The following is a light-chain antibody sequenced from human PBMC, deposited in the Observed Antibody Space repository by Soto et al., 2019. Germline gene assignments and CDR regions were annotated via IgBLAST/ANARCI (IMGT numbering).Light chain of an antibody. CDR2: DAS. CDR1: QGISSW. V-gene: IGKV1-12*01. Sequence: DIQMTQSPSSVSASVGDRVTISFRASQGISSWLAWYQQKPGKAPKLLIYDASSLESGVPSRFSGSGSGTEFTLTISSLQSEDFAVYYCQQYNNWPQTFGQGTKVDIK. CDR3: QQYNNWPQT. J-gene: IGKJ1*01.